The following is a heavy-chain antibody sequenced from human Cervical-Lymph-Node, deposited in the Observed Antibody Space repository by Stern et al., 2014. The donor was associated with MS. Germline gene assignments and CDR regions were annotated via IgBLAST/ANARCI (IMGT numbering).Heavy chain of an antibody. J-gene: IGHJ2*01. D-gene: IGHD4-17*01. CDR1: GYSISSGYY. Sequence: QVQLGQSGPGLVKPSETLSLTCTVSGYSISSGYYWGWIRQPPGKGLEWIGSIYHSGSTYYNPSLKSRVTISVDTYKNQFSLKLSSGTAADTAVYYCARDYGAYWYFDLWGRGTLVTVSS. CDR3: ARDYGAYWYFDL. CDR2: IYHSGST. V-gene: IGHV4-38-2*02.